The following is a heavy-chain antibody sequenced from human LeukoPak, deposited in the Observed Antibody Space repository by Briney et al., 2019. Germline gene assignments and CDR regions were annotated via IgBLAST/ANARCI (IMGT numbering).Heavy chain of an antibody. J-gene: IGHJ4*02. Sequence: GGSLRLSCAASGFTFSSYSMNWVRQAPGKGREWFSSISSSSSYIYYPDSVKGRFTISRDNAKNSLYLQMNSLRAEDTAVYYCAREVGGTRWFDYWGQGTLVTVST. D-gene: IGHD1-1*01. CDR1: GFTFSSYS. CDR2: ISSSSSYI. V-gene: IGHV3-21*01. CDR3: AREVGGTRWFDY.